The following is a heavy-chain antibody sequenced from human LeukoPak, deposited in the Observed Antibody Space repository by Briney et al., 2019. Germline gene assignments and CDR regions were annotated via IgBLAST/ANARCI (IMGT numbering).Heavy chain of an antibody. V-gene: IGHV3-53*01. J-gene: IGHJ4*02. CDR2: IYSGGST. CDR1: GFTVSSNY. CDR3: ASTRVLRQWLVS. Sequence: GGSLRLSCAASGFTVSSNYMSWVRQAPGKGLEWVSVIYSGGSTYYADSVKGRFTISRDNSKNTLYLQMNSLRAEDTAVYYCASTRVLRQWLVSWGQGTLVTVSS. D-gene: IGHD6-19*01.